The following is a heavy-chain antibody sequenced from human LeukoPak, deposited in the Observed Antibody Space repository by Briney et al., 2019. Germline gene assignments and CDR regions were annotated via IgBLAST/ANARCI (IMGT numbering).Heavy chain of an antibody. D-gene: IGHD2-2*01. CDR3: ARDRKDIVVVPAPNGMDV. J-gene: IGHJ6*02. CDR2: IIPIFGTA. Sequence: SVKVSCKASGGTFSSYAISWVRQAPGQGLEWMGGIIPIFGTASYAQKFQGRVTMTRDTSTSTVYMELSSLRSEDTAVYYCARDRKDIVVVPAPNGMDVWGQGTTVTVSS. V-gene: IGHV1-69*05. CDR1: GGTFSSYA.